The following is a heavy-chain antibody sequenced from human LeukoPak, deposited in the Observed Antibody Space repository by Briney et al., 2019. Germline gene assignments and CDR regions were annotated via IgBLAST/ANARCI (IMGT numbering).Heavy chain of an antibody. V-gene: IGHV3-33*01. J-gene: IGHJ6*02. CDR3: ARAVEERSFGYLGMDV. CDR2: IWFDGSNR. CDR1: GFTFSSYG. D-gene: IGHD3-10*01. Sequence: GRSLRLFCGASGFTFSSYGMHWVRQAPGRGLEWVAVIWFDGSNRYYGDSVRGRFTTSRDNSKNTLYLQMNSLRDEDTAVYYCARAVEERSFGYLGMDVWGQGTTVTVSS.